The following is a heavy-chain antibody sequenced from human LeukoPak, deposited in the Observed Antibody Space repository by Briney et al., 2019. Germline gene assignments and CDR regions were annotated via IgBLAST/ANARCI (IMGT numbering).Heavy chain of an antibody. CDR2: MSSGSSYI. J-gene: IGHJ4*02. Sequence: GESLRLSCTASGFTFSTYAMTWVRQAPGKGLEWSSSMSSGSSYIYYADSVRGRFTISRDNAKNSLYLEMNNLRAEDTAMYYCARDRPTGASRVFVVEWGQGTLVTVSS. V-gene: IGHV3-21*01. D-gene: IGHD3-3*01. CDR1: GFTFSTYA. CDR3: ARDRPTGASRVFVVE.